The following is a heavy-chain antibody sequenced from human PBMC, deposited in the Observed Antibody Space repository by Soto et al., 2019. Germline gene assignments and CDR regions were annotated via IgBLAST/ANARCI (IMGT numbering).Heavy chain of an antibody. J-gene: IGHJ6*02. V-gene: IGHV4-34*01. CDR3: ARRFFWSGYYSYYYYGMDV. D-gene: IGHD3-3*01. CDR2: INHSGST. CDR1: GGSYSGYY. Sequence: SETLSLTCAVYGGSYSGYYWSWIRQPPGKGLEWIGEINHSGSTNYNPSLKSRVTISVDTSKNQFSLKLSSVTAADTAVYYCARRFFWSGYYSYYYYGMDVWGQGTTVTVSS.